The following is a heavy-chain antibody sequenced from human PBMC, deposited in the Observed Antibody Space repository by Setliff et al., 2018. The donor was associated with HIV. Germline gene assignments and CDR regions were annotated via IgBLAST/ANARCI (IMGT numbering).Heavy chain of an antibody. CDR2: IHWNDAN. J-gene: IGHJ6*02. Sequence: SGPTLVNPTQTLSLTCTVSGGSISSDDYYWNWIRQPPGKALEWLAVIHWNDANHYSPSLKTRLSITKDTSKNQMVLTMTNMDPVDTATYYCVHRVVWGGLDVWGQGTTVTVSS. CDR1: GGSISSDDYY. CDR3: VHRVVWGGLDV. V-gene: IGHV2-5*01. D-gene: IGHD2-8*02.